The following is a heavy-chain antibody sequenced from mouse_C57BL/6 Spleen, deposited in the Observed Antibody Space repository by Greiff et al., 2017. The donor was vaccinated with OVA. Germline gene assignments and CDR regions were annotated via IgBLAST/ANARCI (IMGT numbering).Heavy chain of an antibody. CDR3: AREGGAQATFAY. D-gene: IGHD3-2*02. J-gene: IGHJ3*01. V-gene: IGHV1-75*01. CDR1: GYTFTDYY. CDR2: IFPGSGST. Sequence: QVPLQQSGPELVKPGASVTISCKASGYTFTDYYINWVKQRPGQGLEWIGWIFPGSGSTYYNEQFKGKATLTVDKYSSTAYMLLSCLTSEDSAVYFCAREGGAQATFAYWGQGTLVTVSA.